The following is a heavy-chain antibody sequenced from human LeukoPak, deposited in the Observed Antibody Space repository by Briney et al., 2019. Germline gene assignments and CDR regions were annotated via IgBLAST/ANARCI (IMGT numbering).Heavy chain of an antibody. CDR1: GFTFSSYG. V-gene: IGHV3-30*18. CDR3: AKETAAGVTHYYYGMDV. D-gene: IGHD6-13*01. CDR2: IAYDGSNK. J-gene: IGHJ6*02. Sequence: PGGSLRLSCAASGFTFSSYGMHWVRQAPGKGLEWVAVIAYDGSNKYYADSVKGRFTISRDNSKNTLYLQMNSLRAEDTAVYYCAKETAAGVTHYYYGMDVWGQGTTVTVSS.